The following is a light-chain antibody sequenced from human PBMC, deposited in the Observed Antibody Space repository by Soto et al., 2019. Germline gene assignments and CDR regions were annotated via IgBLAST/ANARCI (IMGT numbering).Light chain of an antibody. CDR3: QQYENYWT. CDR1: QSISSW. CDR2: DAS. V-gene: IGKV1-5*01. J-gene: IGKJ1*01. Sequence: DIQMTQSPSTLSATAGDRVTITCRASQSISSWLAWYQHKPGKATKLLIYDASNLDSGVPSKFSGSGSGTEFSRTISNLQPDDCATYYCQQYENYWTFGQGTRVEIK.